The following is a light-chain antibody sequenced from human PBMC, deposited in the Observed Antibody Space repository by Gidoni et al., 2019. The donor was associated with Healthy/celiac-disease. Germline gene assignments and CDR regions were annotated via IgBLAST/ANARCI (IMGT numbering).Light chain of an antibody. Sequence: ETVYTQSPGTLSLSPGERATLSCSASQSVSSSYLAWYQQKPGQAPRVLIYGASSRATGIPDRFSGSGSGTDFTLTIRSLEPEDFAVYYCQQYGSSPRTFGQGTKVEIK. CDR2: GAS. J-gene: IGKJ1*01. CDR3: QQYGSSPRT. V-gene: IGKV3-20*01. CDR1: QSVSSSY.